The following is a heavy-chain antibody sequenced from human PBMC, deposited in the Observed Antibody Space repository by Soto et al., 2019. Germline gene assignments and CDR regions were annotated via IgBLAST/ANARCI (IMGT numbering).Heavy chain of an antibody. CDR2: ISGSDVST. J-gene: IGHJ4*02. Sequence: PGGSLRLSCAASGLTFSSYAMHWVRQAPGKGLEWVSAISGSDVSTYYTDSVKGRFTIARDNSKNTLYLQVNSLRAEDTAVYYCAKGISGYNAPLDHWGQGTRVTVS. CDR3: AKGISGYNAPLDH. D-gene: IGHD1-20*01. CDR1: GLTFSSYA. V-gene: IGHV3-23*01.